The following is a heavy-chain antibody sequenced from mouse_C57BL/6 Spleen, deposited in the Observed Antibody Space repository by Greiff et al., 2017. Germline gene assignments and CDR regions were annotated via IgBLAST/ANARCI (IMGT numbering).Heavy chain of an antibody. CDR3: TVGAYYSNYDYFDY. D-gene: IGHD2-5*01. J-gene: IGHJ2*01. Sequence: LQQSGGGLVQPGGSMKLSCVASGFTFSNYWMNWVRQSPEKGLEWVAQIRLKSDNYATHYAESVKGRFTISRDDSKSSVYLQMNNLRAEDTGIYYCTVGAYYSNYDYFDYWGQGTTLTVSS. CDR1: GFTFSNYW. CDR2: IRLKSDNYAT. V-gene: IGHV6-3*01.